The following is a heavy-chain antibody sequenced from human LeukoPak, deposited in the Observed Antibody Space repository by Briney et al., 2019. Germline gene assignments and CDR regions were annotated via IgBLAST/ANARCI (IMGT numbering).Heavy chain of an antibody. CDR1: GGTFSSYA. Sequence: ASVKVSCKASGGTFSSYAISWVRQAPGQGLEWMGIINPSGGSTSYAQKFQGRVTMTRDTSTSTVYMELSSLRSEDTAVYYCARQIIVGATTAHFDYWGQGTLVTVSS. D-gene: IGHD1-26*01. CDR2: INPSGGST. V-gene: IGHV1-46*03. J-gene: IGHJ4*02. CDR3: ARQIIVGATTAHFDY.